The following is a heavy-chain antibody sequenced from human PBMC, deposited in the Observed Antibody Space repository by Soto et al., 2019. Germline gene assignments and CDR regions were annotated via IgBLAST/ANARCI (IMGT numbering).Heavy chain of an antibody. CDR1: GFTFSNAW. V-gene: IGHV3-15*01. D-gene: IGHD3-10*01. CDR3: TTGGVLLWFGEFYGMDV. CDR2: IKSKTDGGTT. Sequence: TGGSLRLSCAASGFTFSNAWMSWVRQAPGKGLEWVGRIKSKTDGGTTDYAAPVKGRFTISRDDSKNTLYLQMNSLKTEDTAVYYCTTGGVLLWFGEFYGMDVWGQGTTVTVSS. J-gene: IGHJ6*02.